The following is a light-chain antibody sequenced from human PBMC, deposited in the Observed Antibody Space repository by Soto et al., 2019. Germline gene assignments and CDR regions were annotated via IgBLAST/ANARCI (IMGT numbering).Light chain of an antibody. CDR1: QSISVW. CDR3: QQSFTTPLT. CDR2: KAS. V-gene: IGKV1-5*03. J-gene: IGKJ4*01. Sequence: DIQMTQSPSTLSASVGDRVTITCRASQSISVWLAWYQQKAGKAPNLLIYKASRLESGVPSRFSGSGSGTDFNLTINSLQPEDFATYFCQQSFTTPLTFGGGTKVDIK.